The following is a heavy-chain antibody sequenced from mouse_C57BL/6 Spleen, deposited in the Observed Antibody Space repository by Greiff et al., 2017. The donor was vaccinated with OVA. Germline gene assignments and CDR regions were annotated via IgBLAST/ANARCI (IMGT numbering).Heavy chain of an antibody. J-gene: IGHJ4*01. CDR1: GFSLTSYG. CDR2: IWSGGST. CDR3: ARDSNYPLYAMDY. D-gene: IGHD2-5*01. Sequence: VQRVESGPGLVQPSQSLSITCTVSGFSLTSYGVHWVRQSPGKGLEWLGVIWSGGSTDYNAAFISRLSISKDNSKSQVFFKMNSLQADDTAIYYCARDSNYPLYAMDYWGQGTSVTVSS. V-gene: IGHV2-2*01.